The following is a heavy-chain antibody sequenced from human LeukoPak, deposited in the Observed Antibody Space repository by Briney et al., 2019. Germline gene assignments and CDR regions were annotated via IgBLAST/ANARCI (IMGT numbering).Heavy chain of an antibody. Sequence: PSETLSLTCAVYGGSFSDYYWSWIRQPTGKGLEWIGEINHSGSTNYNPSLNSRVTISVDTSKNQFSLRLSSVTAADTAVYYCARGVGDSYYYYMDVWGKGTTVTLSS. D-gene: IGHD5-12*01. CDR3: ARGVGDSYYYYMDV. CDR2: INHSGST. J-gene: IGHJ6*03. CDR1: GGSFSDYY. V-gene: IGHV4-34*01.